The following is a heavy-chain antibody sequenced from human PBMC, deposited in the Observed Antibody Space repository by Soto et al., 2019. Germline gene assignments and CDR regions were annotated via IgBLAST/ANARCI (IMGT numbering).Heavy chain of an antibody. Sequence: SETPSLTCTVSGGSISSGGYYWRWIRQHPGKGLEWIGYIYYSGGTYYNPSLKSRVTISVDTSKNQFSLKLSSVTAADTAVYYCARIEDHGSGSYSPPGLWGEGTLVTGSS. CDR2: IYYSGGT. CDR1: GGSISSGGYY. J-gene: IGHJ4*02. D-gene: IGHD3-10*01. V-gene: IGHV4-31*03. CDR3: ARIEDHGSGSYSPPGL.